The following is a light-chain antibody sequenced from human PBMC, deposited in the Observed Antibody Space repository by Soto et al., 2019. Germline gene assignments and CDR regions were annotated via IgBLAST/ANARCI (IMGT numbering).Light chain of an antibody. J-gene: IGKJ2*01. CDR1: QSVSSKF. Sequence: EIVLTQSPGTLSLSPGEGATLSCRASQSVSSKFLAWYQQKPGQAPRLLIYSVSSRATGVPDRFSGSGSGTDFTLTITRLEPEDFAVYYCQQHAGGLVPYTFGQGTKLEIK. V-gene: IGKV3-20*01. CDR3: QQHAGGLVPYT. CDR2: SVS.